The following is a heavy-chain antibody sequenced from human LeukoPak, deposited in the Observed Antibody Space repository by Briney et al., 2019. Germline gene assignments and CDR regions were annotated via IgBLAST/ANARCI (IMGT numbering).Heavy chain of an antibody. CDR2: IPYVKSNK. V-gene: IGHV3-30-3*01. J-gene: IGHJ3*02. CDR1: GFTFSSYA. CDR3: ARSGVQWQWLLTYDAFDI. D-gene: IGHD6-19*01. Sequence: GRSLRLSCAASGFTFSSYAMHWVRQAPGKGLDGGALIPYVKSNKYYADSVKGRFTISRDNSKNTLFVQMNSLRTEDTAVYYCARSGVQWQWLLTYDAFDIWGQGTMVTVSS.